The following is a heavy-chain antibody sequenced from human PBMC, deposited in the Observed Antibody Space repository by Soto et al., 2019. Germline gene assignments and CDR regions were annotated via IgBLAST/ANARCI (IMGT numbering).Heavy chain of an antibody. CDR2: INQDGSEA. CDR1: GFTFDSSW. Sequence: EVQLVESGGGLVQPGGSLRLSCAASGFTFDSSWMTWVRQAPGKGLEWVANINQDGSEAYYVDSLRGRFTISRDNARNSLSLQINSLRPEDTAVYYCERGTDAWAEAVCWGQGTLVIVSS. J-gene: IGHJ4*02. V-gene: IGHV3-7*04. D-gene: IGHD2-21*02. CDR3: ERGTDAWAEAVC.